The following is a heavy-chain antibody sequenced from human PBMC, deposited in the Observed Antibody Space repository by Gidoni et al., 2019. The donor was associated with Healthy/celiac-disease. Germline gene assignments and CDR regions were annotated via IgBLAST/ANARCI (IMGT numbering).Heavy chain of an antibody. CDR2: ISGSGSST. D-gene: IGHD3-22*01. CDR1: GVTCSSYD. CDR3: AKGGYGIVVVITNSNAFDI. J-gene: IGHJ3*02. Sequence: EVQLLESGGGLVQPGGSLRPSCAASGVTCSSYDMSWVRQAPGKGLEWVSAISGSGSSTYYADSVKGRFTISRDNSKNTLYLQMNSLRAEDTAVYYCAKGGYGIVVVITNSNAFDIWGQGTMVTVSS. V-gene: IGHV3-23*01.